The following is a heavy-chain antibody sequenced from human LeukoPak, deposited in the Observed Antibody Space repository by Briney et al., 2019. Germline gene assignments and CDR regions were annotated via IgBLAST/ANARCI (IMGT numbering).Heavy chain of an antibody. J-gene: IGHJ4*02. V-gene: IGHV1-2*02. CDR3: VPGSSVGQGSQSYYDKSTYFDY. CDR1: GYTFTDYY. CDR2: INPKAGGT. Sequence: GASVKVSCKSFGYTFTDYYMHWVRQAPGQGLEWMGWINPKAGGTDYAQKFQGRVTMTRDTSISTAYMELSGLRSDDTAVYYCVPGSSVGQGSQSYYDKSTYFDYWGQGTLVTVSS. D-gene: IGHD3-16*01.